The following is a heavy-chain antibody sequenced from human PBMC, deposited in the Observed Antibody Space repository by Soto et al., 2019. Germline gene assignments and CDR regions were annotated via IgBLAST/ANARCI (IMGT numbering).Heavy chain of an antibody. CDR3: ARNKCSGGSCYSWYLDY. J-gene: IGHJ4*02. V-gene: IGHV4-31*03. D-gene: IGHD2-15*01. CDR1: GGSITTGGYY. Sequence: PSETLSLTCTVSGGSITTGGYYWSWIRQLPGKGLEWIGHRYYSESTYYNPSLKSRVSISLDTSKNQFSLKPSFVTAADTAMYYCARNKCSGGSCYSWYLDYWGQGTPVTVSS. CDR2: RYYSEST.